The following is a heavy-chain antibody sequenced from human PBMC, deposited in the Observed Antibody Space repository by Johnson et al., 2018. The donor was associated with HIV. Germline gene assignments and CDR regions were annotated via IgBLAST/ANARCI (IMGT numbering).Heavy chain of an antibody. CDR1: GFTFSSYG. V-gene: IGHV3-30*03. CDR3: ASRYYDFWSAYHDVFDI. J-gene: IGHJ3*02. Sequence: QMQLVESGGGVVQPGRSLRLSCAASGFTFSSYGMHWVRQAPGKGLEWVAVISYDGSNKYYADSVKGRFTISRDNSKNTLYLQMNSLRTEDTAVYYCASRYYDFWSAYHDVFDIWGQGTMVTVSS. D-gene: IGHD3-3*01. CDR2: ISYDGSNK.